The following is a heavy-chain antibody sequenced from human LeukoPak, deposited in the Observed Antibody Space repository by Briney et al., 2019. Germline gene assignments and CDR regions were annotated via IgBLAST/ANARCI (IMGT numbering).Heavy chain of an antibody. D-gene: IGHD6-13*01. CDR3: ARGSSSWTGRNWFDP. J-gene: IGHJ5*02. Sequence: PETLSLTCTVSGYSISSGYYWGWIRQPPGKGLEWIGSIYHSGSTYYNPSLKSRVTISVDTSKNQFSLKLSSVTAADTAAYYCARGSSSWTGRNWFDPWGQGTLVTVSS. V-gene: IGHV4-38-2*02. CDR2: IYHSGST. CDR1: GYSISSGYY.